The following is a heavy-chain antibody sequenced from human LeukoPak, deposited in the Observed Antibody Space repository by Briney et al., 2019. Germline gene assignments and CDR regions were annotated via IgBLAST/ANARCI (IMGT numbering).Heavy chain of an antibody. CDR3: ARRITTGAFDY. V-gene: IGHV5-51*01. CDR1: GYSFASYW. D-gene: IGHD4-11*01. J-gene: IGHJ4*02. CDR2: IYPGDSNT. Sequence: AGESLKISCKGSGYSFASYWIGWVRQMPGKGLEWMGIIYPGDSNTRYSPSFQGQVTISVDKSISAAYLQWSGLQASDTAMYFCARRITTGAFDYWGQGTLVTVSP.